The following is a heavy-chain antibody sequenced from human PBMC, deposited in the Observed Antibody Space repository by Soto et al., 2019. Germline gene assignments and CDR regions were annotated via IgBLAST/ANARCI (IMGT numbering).Heavy chain of an antibody. CDR2: IWYDGSNK. CDR3: ARDRDSSSWYDAFDI. V-gene: IGHV3-33*01. J-gene: IGHJ3*02. CDR1: GFTFSSYG. Sequence: GGSLRLSCAASGFTFSSYGMHWVLQAPCKGLEWVAVIWYDGSNKYYADSVKGRFTISRDNSKNTLYLQMNSLRAEDTAVYYCARDRDSSSWYDAFDIWGQGTMVTVSS. D-gene: IGHD6-13*01.